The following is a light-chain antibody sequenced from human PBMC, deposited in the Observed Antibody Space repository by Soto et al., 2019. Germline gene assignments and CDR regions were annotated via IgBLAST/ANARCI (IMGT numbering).Light chain of an antibody. CDR1: SSNIEINR. CDR2: ENH. CDR3: SVLDDSLYGPV. V-gene: IGLV1-44*01. J-gene: IGLJ2*01. Sequence: QSVLTQSPSASGTPGQRVTISCSGGSSNIEINRVSWYQQVPGAAPKLLIYENHQRPAGVPARFSGSKSGSTASLAIIGLQSEDDADYYCSVLDDSLYGPVFGGGTKLTVL.